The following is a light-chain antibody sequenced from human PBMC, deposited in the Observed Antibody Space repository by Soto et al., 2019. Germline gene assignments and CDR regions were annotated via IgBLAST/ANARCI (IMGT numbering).Light chain of an antibody. J-gene: IGLJ2*01. V-gene: IGLV2-14*03. CDR1: SSDVGAFNF. CDR3: TSHTTTSPPVL. Sequence: QSVLTQPASVSGSPGQSITISCTGTSSDVGAFNFVSWYQQHPVKAPKLMVYDVRHRPAGVSDRFSGSKSGNTASLTIYGLQAEDEADYYCTSHTTTSPPVLFGGGTKLTVL. CDR2: DVR.